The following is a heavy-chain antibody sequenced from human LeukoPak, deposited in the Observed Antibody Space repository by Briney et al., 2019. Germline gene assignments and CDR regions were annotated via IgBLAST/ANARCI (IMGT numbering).Heavy chain of an antibody. D-gene: IGHD1-26*01. CDR1: GFTFSSYG. Sequence: GGSLRLSCAASGFTFSSYGMHRVRQAPGKGLERVAVIWYDGSNKYYADSVKGRFTISRDNSKNTLYLQMNSLRAEDTAVYYCARDHLYSGSYRFDYWGQGTLVTVSS. CDR3: ARDHLYSGSYRFDY. J-gene: IGHJ4*02. V-gene: IGHV3-33*01. CDR2: IWYDGSNK.